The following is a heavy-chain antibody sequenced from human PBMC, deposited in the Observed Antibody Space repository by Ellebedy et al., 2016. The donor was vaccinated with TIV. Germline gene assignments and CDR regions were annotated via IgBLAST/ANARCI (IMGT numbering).Heavy chain of an antibody. Sequence: GESLKISCATSGLTFNNDVMTCVRQAPGKGLELVSTIRGAAGSTSYAESVNGRFTISSDTSKKVLYLQMSSLSVEDTAVYYCAKEGRRKIVMVIETWGQGTPVTVSS. CDR3: AKEGRRKIVMVIET. D-gene: IGHD2-21*01. CDR2: IRGAAGST. V-gene: IGHV3-23*01. J-gene: IGHJ4*02. CDR1: GLTFNNDV.